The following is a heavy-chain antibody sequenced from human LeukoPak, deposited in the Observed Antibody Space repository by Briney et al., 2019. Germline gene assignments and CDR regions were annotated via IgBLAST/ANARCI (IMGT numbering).Heavy chain of an antibody. CDR3: ARTKDSGSPAIDY. J-gene: IGHJ4*02. V-gene: IGHV3-53*01. Sequence: GGSLRLSCAASGFTFRNYWMSWVRQAPGKGLEWVSVIYSGGSTYYADSVKGRFTISRDNSKNTLYLQMNSLRAEDTAVYYCARTKDSGSPAIDYWGQGTLVTVSS. D-gene: IGHD3-10*01. CDR1: GFTFRNYW. CDR2: IYSGGST.